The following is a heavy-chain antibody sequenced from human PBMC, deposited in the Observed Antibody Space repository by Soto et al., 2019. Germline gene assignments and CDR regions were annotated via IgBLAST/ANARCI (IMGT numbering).Heavy chain of an antibody. Sequence: EVQLLESGGGLVQPGGSLRLSCAASGFTFSSYAMNWVRQAPGKGLEWVSVISGSGGSTYYADAVKGRFTISRNNPKNTLDLQMNSLRAEDTAVYYCAKRTVGWYFDLWGRGTLVTVSS. D-gene: IGHD4-17*01. CDR1: GFTFSSYA. J-gene: IGHJ2*01. CDR3: AKRTVGWYFDL. CDR2: ISGSGGST. V-gene: IGHV3-23*01.